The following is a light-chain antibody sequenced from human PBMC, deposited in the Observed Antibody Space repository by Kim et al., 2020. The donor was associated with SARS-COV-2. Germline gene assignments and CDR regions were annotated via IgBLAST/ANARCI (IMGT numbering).Light chain of an antibody. V-gene: IGKV1-12*01. CDR3: QQTDSFPWT. CDR2: EAS. J-gene: IGKJ1*01. CDR1: QGISDW. Sequence: ASIGDRVTITWRASQGISDWLSWYQQKPGNAPKLLIYEASSLQRGVPSRFSGSGSGTDFTLTISSLQPEDFATYYCQQTDSFPWTFGQGTKVDIK.